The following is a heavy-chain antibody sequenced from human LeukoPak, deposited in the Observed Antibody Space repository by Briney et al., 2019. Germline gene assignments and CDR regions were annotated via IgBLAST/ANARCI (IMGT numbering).Heavy chain of an antibody. CDR2: FDPEDGET. CDR3: ATAIVVVPAAFLDY. V-gene: IGHV1-24*01. Sequence: GASVKVSCKVSGYTLTELSMHWVRQAPGKGLEWMGGFDPEDGETIYAQKFQGRVTMTEDTSTDTAYMELSSLRSEDTAVYYCATAIVVVPAAFLDYWGQGTLVTVSS. J-gene: IGHJ4*02. CDR1: GYTLTELS. D-gene: IGHD2-2*01.